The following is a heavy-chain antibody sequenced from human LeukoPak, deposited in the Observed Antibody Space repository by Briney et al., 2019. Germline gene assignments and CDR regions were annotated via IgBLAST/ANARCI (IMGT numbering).Heavy chain of an antibody. Sequence: GGSLRLSCAASGLTFSSYSMNWVRQAPGKGLEWVSSISSSSSYIYYADSVKGRFTISRDNAKNSLYLQMNSLRAEDTAVYYCARDGDRIAAAGTFYWGQGTLVTVSS. CDR1: GLTFSSYS. J-gene: IGHJ4*02. CDR2: ISSSSSYI. CDR3: ARDGDRIAAAGTFY. V-gene: IGHV3-21*01. D-gene: IGHD6-13*01.